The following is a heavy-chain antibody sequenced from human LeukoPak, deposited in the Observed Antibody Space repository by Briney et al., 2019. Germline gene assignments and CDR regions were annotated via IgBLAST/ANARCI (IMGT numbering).Heavy chain of an antibody. V-gene: IGHV4-34*01. J-gene: IGHJ4*02. CDR3: ARVARCTSCFDVDY. Sequence: PSEALSLTCAVYGGSFSGYYWNWIRQPPGKGLERTGEINHSGSTYYNPSLKSRVTISVDTSKNQFSLTLSSVTAADTAVYYCARVARCTSCFDVDYWGQGTLVTVSS. CDR1: GGSFSGYY. CDR2: INHSGST. D-gene: IGHD2-2*01.